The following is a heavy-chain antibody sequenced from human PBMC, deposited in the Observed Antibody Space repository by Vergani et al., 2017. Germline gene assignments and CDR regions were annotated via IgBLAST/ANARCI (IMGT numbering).Heavy chain of an antibody. V-gene: IGHV4-39*01. J-gene: IGHJ4*02. CDR1: GGSISSSSYY. CDR3: ARHFSGEQQQVDY. D-gene: IGHD6-13*01. CDR2: IYYSGST. Sequence: QLQLQESGPGLVKPSETLSLTCTVSGGSISSSSYYWGWIRQPPGKGLEWIGSIYYSGSTYYNPSLKSRVTISVDTSKNQFSLKLSSLTAADTAVYYCARHFSGEQQQVDYWGQGTLVTVSS.